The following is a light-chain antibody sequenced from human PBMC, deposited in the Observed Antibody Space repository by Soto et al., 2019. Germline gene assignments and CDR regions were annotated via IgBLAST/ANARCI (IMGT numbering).Light chain of an antibody. CDR3: QQYMNWPT. CDR1: QTIKRSS. Sequence: EIVMTQSPSTLSVSPWEGSTLSFMASQTIKRSSLAWYQQKPGQPPRLLIFGASTRVAGIPARFSGSGSGTEFSLTISSLQSEDFAVYYCQQYMNWPTFGQGTRLEIK. J-gene: IGKJ5*01. V-gene: IGKV3-15*01. CDR2: GAS.